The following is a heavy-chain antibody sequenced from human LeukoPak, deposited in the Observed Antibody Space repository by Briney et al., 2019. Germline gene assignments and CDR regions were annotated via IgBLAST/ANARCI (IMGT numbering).Heavy chain of an antibody. CDR3: AKDPRTGARYYYYYMDV. CDR1: GFTFSSYG. Sequence: GGSLRLSCAASGFTFSSYGMSWVRQAPGKGLEWVSAISGSGGSTYYADSVKGRFTISRDNSKNTLYLQMNSLRAEDTAVYYCAKDPRTGARYYYYYMDVWGKGTTVTISS. V-gene: IGHV3-23*01. J-gene: IGHJ6*03. CDR2: ISGSGGST. D-gene: IGHD1-14*01.